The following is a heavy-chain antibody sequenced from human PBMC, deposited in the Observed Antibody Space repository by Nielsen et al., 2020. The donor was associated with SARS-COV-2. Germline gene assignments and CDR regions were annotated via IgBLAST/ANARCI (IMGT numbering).Heavy chain of an antibody. D-gene: IGHD6-19*01. V-gene: IGHV3-30*18. Sequence: VRQAPGKGLEWVAVISYDGSNKYYADSVKGRFTISRDNSKNTLYLQMNSLRAEDTAVYYCAKSSSGWPVVYWGQGTLVTVSS. CDR3: AKSSSGWPVVY. CDR2: ISYDGSNK. J-gene: IGHJ4*02.